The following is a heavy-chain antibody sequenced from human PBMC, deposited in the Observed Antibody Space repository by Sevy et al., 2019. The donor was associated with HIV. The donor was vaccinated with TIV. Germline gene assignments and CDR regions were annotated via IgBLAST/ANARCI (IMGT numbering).Heavy chain of an antibody. D-gene: IGHD3-3*01. J-gene: IGHJ4*02. Sequence: GGSLRLSCAASGFTFNNAWMSWVRQAPGKGLEWVGRIKSKTAGGTTDYAAPVKGRFTSSRDDSKNTLYLQMNSLKTDDTAVYYCTTKKDFWSGYFYFDYWGQGTLVTVSS. CDR1: GFTFNNAW. CDR2: IKSKTAGGTT. V-gene: IGHV3-15*05. CDR3: TTKKDFWSGYFYFDY.